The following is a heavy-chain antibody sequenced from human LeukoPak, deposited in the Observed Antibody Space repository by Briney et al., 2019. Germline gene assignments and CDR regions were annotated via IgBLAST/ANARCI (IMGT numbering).Heavy chain of an antibody. Sequence: SETLSLTCAVYGGSFSGYYWSWIRQPPGKGLEWIGEINRSGSTNYNPSLKSRVTISVDTSKNQFSLKLSSVTAADTAVYYCARARRVVVVAATRYYFDYWGQGTLVTVSS. J-gene: IGHJ4*02. CDR2: INRSGST. CDR3: ARARRVVVVAATRYYFDY. CDR1: GGSFSGYY. V-gene: IGHV4-34*01. D-gene: IGHD2-15*01.